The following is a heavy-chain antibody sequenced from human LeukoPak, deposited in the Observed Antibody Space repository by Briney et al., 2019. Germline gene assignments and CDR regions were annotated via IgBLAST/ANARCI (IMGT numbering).Heavy chain of an antibody. Sequence: GGSLRLSCAASGFTFSSYAMSWVRQAPGKGLEWVSAISGSGGSTYYADSVKGRFIISRDNSKNTLYLQMNSLRAEDTAVYYCARDLSSSSAFDCWGQGTLVTVSS. D-gene: IGHD6-13*01. CDR2: ISGSGGST. J-gene: IGHJ4*02. V-gene: IGHV3-23*01. CDR3: ARDLSSSSAFDC. CDR1: GFTFSSYA.